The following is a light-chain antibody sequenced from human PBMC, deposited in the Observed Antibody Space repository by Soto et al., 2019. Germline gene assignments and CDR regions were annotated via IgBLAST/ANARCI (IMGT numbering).Light chain of an antibody. CDR3: ISFTTRATYV. CDR1: SSDVGNYDY. V-gene: IGLV2-14*01. CDR2: DVS. J-gene: IGLJ1*01. Sequence: QLVLTQPASVSGSPGQSITISCTGTSSDVGNYDYVSWYQQHPGKVPKLMIYDVSNRPSGVSNRFSGSKSGNTASLTISGLQAEDEADYYCISFTTRATYVFGTGTKVTVL.